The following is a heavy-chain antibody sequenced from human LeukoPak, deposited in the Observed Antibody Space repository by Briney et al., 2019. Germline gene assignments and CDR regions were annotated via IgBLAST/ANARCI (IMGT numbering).Heavy chain of an antibody. CDR2: ISGSGYSI. D-gene: IGHD6-13*01. CDR1: GFTFSSYA. Sequence: GGSLRLSCAASGFTFSSYAMSWVRQAPGKGLEWVSAISGSGYSIHYADSVKGRFAISRDNSKNTLYLQMNSLRAEDTAVYYCAKPSSGWYDFDYWGQGTLVTVSS. CDR3: AKPSSGWYDFDY. V-gene: IGHV3-23*01. J-gene: IGHJ4*02.